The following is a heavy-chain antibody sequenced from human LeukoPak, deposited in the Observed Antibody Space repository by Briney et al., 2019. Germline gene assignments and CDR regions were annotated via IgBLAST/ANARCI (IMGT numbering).Heavy chain of an antibody. CDR2: ISSSSSYI. CDR3: ARDPPRTYCSGGSCYFDY. J-gene: IGHJ4*02. D-gene: IGHD2-15*01. V-gene: IGHV3-21*01. Sequence: PGGSLRLSCAASGFTFSSYSMNWVRQAPGKGLEWVSSISSSSSYIYYADSVKGRFTISRDNAKNSLYLQMNSLRAEDTAVYYCARDPPRTYCSGGSCYFDYRGQGTLVTVSS. CDR1: GFTFSSYS.